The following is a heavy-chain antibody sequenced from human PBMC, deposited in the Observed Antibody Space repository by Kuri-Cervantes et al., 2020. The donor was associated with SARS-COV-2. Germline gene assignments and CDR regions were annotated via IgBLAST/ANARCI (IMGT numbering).Heavy chain of an antibody. CDR1: GYTFTGYY. CDR3: ARGMVRGVIQYYYYGMDV. J-gene: IGHJ6*02. CDR2: INPNSGGT. D-gene: IGHD3-10*01. Sequence: AAVKVSCKASGYTFTGYYMHWVRQAPGQGLEWMGWINPNSGGTNYAKKFQGWVTMTRDTSISTAYMELSRLRSDDTAVYYCARGMVRGVIQYYYYGMDVWGQGTTVTVS. V-gene: IGHV1-2*04.